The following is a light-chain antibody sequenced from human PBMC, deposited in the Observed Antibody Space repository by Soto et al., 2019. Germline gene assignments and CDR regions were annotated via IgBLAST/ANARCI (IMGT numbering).Light chain of an antibody. CDR2: EVS. CDR3: SSYTSESTLV. Sequence: QSALTQPASVSGSPGQSIAISCTGTSTDVGGYNYVSWYRQHPGKAPKLMIYEVSNRPSGVSNRFSGAKSGNTASLTISGLQAEDEADYYCSSYTSESTLVFGGGTKVTVL. J-gene: IGLJ3*02. CDR1: STDVGGYNY. V-gene: IGLV2-14*01.